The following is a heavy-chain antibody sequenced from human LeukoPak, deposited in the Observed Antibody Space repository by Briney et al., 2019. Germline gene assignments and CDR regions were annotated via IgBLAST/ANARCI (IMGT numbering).Heavy chain of an antibody. J-gene: IGHJ6*02. CDR3: ARDQGLTAPPPYGLDV. CDR1: GGTFTSSA. D-gene: IGHD5-18*01. Sequence: ASVKVSCKASGGTFTSSAITWVRQAPGQGLEWMGRIIPVLNITSYAQKFQGSVTITADTSTSTVYMELSSLRSEETAVYYCARDQGLTAPPPYGLDVWGQGTTVIVSS. CDR2: IIPVLNIT. V-gene: IGHV1-69*04.